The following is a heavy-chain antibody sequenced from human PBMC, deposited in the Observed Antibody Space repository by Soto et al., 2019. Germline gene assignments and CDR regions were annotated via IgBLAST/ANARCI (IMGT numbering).Heavy chain of an antibody. Sequence: SDTQSLTCAVSGGSISSSSYYWGWIRQPPGKGLEWIGSIYYSGSTYYNPSLKSRVTISVDTSKNQFSLKLSSVTAADTAVYYCARHVEYDDFPIEYYFDYWGQGTLVTVS. CDR3: ARHVEYDDFPIEYYFDY. D-gene: IGHD3-3*01. CDR1: GGSISSSSYY. J-gene: IGHJ4*02. CDR2: IYYSGST. V-gene: IGHV4-39*01.